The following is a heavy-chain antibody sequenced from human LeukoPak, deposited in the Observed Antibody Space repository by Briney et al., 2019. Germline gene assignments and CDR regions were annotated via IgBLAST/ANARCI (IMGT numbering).Heavy chain of an antibody. CDR2: IYYSGST. V-gene: IGHV4-39*01. J-gene: IGHJ4*02. CDR3: ARHEIVGATPFDY. D-gene: IGHD1-26*01. CDR1: GGSISSSSYY. Sequence: PSETLSLTCTVSGGSISSSSYYWGWIRQPPGKGPEWIGSIYYSGSTYYNPSLKSRVTISVDTSKNQFSLKLSSVTAADTAVYYCARHEIVGATPFDYWGQGTLVTVSS.